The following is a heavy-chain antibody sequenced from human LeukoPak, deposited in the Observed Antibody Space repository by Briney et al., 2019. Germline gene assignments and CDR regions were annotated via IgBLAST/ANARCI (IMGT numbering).Heavy chain of an antibody. CDR3: AKGGMVATGTFDY. Sequence: PGGSLRLSCAASGFTFNTYAMTWVRQAPGKGLEWVSFISYSGVSTSTYYADSVKGRFTISRDDSKNTVYLQMNSLRADDAAIYYCAKGGMVATGTFDYWGQGTLVTVSS. D-gene: IGHD5-12*01. CDR1: GFTFNTYA. J-gene: IGHJ4*02. V-gene: IGHV3-23*01. CDR2: ISYSGVSTST.